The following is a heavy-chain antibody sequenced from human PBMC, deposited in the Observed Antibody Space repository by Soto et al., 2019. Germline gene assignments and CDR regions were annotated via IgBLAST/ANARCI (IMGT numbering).Heavy chain of an antibody. D-gene: IGHD3-3*01. J-gene: IGHJ5*02. Sequence: PGGSLRLSCAASGFTFSSYSMNWVRQAPGKGLEWVSYISSSSSAIYYADSVKGRFTISRDNAKNSLYLQMNSLRAEDTAVYYCARDYDFWSNWFDPWGQGTLVTVSS. V-gene: IGHV3-48*01. CDR3: ARDYDFWSNWFDP. CDR1: GFTFSSYS. CDR2: ISSSSSAI.